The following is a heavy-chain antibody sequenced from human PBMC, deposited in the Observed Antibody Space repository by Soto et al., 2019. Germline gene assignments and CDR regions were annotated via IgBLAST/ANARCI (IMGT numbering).Heavy chain of an antibody. V-gene: IGHV1-46*01. CDR3: ARAADIVAPGSGWYWGVRFDY. Sequence: QVQLVQSGAEVKKPGASVKVSCKASGYTFTSYYMHWVRQAPGQGLEWMGIINPSGGSTSYAQKFQGRVTMTRDTSTSTVHMELSSLRSEDTAVYYCARAADIVAPGSGWYWGVRFDYWGQGTLVTVSS. CDR2: INPSGGST. J-gene: IGHJ4*02. CDR1: GYTFTSYY. D-gene: IGHD5-12*01.